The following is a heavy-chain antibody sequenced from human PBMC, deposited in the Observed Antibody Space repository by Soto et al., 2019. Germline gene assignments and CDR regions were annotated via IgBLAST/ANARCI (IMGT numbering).Heavy chain of an antibody. CDR1: GDSVSSNNAD. CDR3: TRAPAGGWSYGMDV. Sequence: PSQTLSLSCAISGDSVSSNNADWNWLRQSPSRGLEWLGRTYYRSTWDTDHAVSVRSRITIKPDTSKKHLSLQLNSVTPEDTFVYYCTRAPAGGWSYGMDVWGLGTTVTVSS. V-gene: IGHV6-1*01. D-gene: IGHD6-13*01. J-gene: IGHJ6*02. CDR2: TYYRSTWDT.